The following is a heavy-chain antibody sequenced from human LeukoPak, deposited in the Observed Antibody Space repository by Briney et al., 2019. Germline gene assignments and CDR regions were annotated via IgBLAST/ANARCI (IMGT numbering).Heavy chain of an antibody. CDR2: ISSNGGST. Sequence: GGSLRLSCAASGFTFNSYAIHWVRQAPGKGLEYVSAISSNGGSTYYANSVKGRFTISRDNSKNTLYLQMGSLRAENMAVYYCARDNSQGNYDSSGYLAEYFQHWGQGTLVTVSS. J-gene: IGHJ1*01. V-gene: IGHV3-64*01. CDR3: ARDNSQGNYDSSGYLAEYFQH. D-gene: IGHD3-22*01. CDR1: GFTFNSYA.